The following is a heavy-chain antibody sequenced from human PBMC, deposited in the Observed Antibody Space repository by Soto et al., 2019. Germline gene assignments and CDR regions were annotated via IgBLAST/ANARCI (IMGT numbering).Heavy chain of an antibody. Sequence: PSETLSLTCTVSGGSISSYYWSWIRQPPGKGLEWIGHIYYSGSTNYNPSLKSRVTISVDTSKNQFSLKLTSVTAADTAVYYCARRYGGNFDYWGQGTQVTVSS. D-gene: IGHD1-26*01. CDR3: ARRYGGNFDY. CDR2: IYYSGST. V-gene: IGHV4-59*01. CDR1: GGSISSYY. J-gene: IGHJ4*02.